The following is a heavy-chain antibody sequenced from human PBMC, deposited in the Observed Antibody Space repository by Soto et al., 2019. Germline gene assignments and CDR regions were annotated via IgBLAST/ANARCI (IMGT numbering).Heavy chain of an antibody. V-gene: IGHV4-59*01. J-gene: IGHJ4*02. D-gene: IGHD6-19*01. CDR3: ARRYGSVFDY. CDR2: IYYSGST. Sequence: QVQLQESGPGLVKPSETLSLTCTVSGGSISSYYWSWIRQPPGKGLEWIGYIYYSGSTNYIPSLKSRVTISVDPSKNQFSLKLSSVTAADTAVYYCARRYGSVFDYWGQGTLVTVSS. CDR1: GGSISSYY.